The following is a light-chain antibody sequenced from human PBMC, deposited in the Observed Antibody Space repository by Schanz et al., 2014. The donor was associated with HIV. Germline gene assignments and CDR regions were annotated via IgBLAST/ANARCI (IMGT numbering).Light chain of an antibody. V-gene: IGLV1-36*01. CDR3: AAWDDSLSAWV. J-gene: IGLJ3*02. CDR1: SSNIGSNA. CDR2: YDD. Sequence: QSVLTQPPSASGTPGQRVTISCSGSSSNIGSNAVNWYQQLPGKAPKLLIYYDDLLPSGVSDRFSGSKSGTSASLAITGLRSEDEADYFCAAWDDSLSAWVFGGGTKLTVL.